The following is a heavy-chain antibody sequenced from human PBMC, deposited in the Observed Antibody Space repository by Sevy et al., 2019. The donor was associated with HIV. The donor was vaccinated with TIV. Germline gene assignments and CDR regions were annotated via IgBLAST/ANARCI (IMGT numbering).Heavy chain of an antibody. CDR3: AVWPGGQTGHYLKLDS. CDR2: ISCDGSKI. J-gene: IGHJ4*02. Sequence: GGSLRLSCAASGFTFSTYAIHWVRHAPGKGLEWVALISCDGSKIFYLDSVKGRFTVSRDNSRNALYLQMNSLRPEDTALYYCAVWPGGQTGHYLKLDSWGQGTLVTVSS. D-gene: IGHD3-9*01. V-gene: IGHV3-30*04. CDR1: GFTFSTYA.